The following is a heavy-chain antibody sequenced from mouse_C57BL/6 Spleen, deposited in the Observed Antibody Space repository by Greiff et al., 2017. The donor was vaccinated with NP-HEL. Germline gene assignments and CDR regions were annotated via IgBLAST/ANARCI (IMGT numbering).Heavy chain of an antibody. CDR3: ARVGTGTFFAY. D-gene: IGHD4-1*01. V-gene: IGHV5-16*01. CDR2: INYDGSST. Sequence: EVKVVESEGGLVQPGSSMKLSCTASGFTFSDYYMAWVRQVPEKGLEWVANINYDGSSTYYLDSLKSRFIISRDNAKNILYLQMSSLKSEDTATYYCARVGTGTFFAYWGQGTLVTVSA. J-gene: IGHJ3*01. CDR1: GFTFSDYY.